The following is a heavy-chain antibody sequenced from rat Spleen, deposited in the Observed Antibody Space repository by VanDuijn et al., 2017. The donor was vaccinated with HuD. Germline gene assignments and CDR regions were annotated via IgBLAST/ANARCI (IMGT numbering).Heavy chain of an antibody. Sequence: EVQLVESDGGLVQPGRSLKLSCVASGFTFSDYNMAWVRQAPKKGLEWVATISYDGSSTYYRDSVKGRFTISRDNAKSTLYLQMDSLRSEDTATYYCARHTTNYGLFGYWGQGVMVTVSS. D-gene: IGHD1-11*01. CDR2: ISYDGSST. CDR1: GFTFSDYN. J-gene: IGHJ2*01. V-gene: IGHV5-7*01. CDR3: ARHTTNYGLFGY.